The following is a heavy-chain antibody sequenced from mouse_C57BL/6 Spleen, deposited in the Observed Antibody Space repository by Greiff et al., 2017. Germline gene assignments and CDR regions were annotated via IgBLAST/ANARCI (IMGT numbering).Heavy chain of an antibody. J-gene: IGHJ3*01. D-gene: IGHD3-2*02. CDR2: ISSGGDYI. Sequence: EVHLVESGEGLVKPGGSLKLSCAASGFTFSSYAMSWVRQTPEKRLEWVAYISSGGDYIYYADTVKGRFTISRDNARNTLYLQMSSLKSEDTAMYYCTRERGSSGSAWFAYWGQGTLVTVSA. V-gene: IGHV5-9-1*02. CDR1: GFTFSSYA. CDR3: TRERGSSGSAWFAY.